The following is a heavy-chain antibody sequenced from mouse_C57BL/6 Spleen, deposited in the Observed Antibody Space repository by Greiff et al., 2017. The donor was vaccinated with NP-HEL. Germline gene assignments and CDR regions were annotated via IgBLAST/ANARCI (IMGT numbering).Heavy chain of an antibody. CDR1: GYTFTDYE. CDR2: IDPETGGT. V-gene: IGHV1-15*01. J-gene: IGHJ2*01. CDR3: ARTDNPYYFDY. Sequence: QVQLQQSGAELVRPGASVTLSCKASGYTFTDYEMHWVKQTPVHGLEWIGAIDPETGGTAYNQKFKGKATFTADTSSNTAYMQLSSLTTEDSAIYYCARTDNPYYFDYWGQGTTLTVSS.